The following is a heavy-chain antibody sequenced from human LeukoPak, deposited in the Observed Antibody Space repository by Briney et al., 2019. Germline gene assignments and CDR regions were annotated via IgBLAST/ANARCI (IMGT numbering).Heavy chain of an antibody. CDR3: ARVLSFWSPFDY. J-gene: IGHJ4*02. V-gene: IGHV4-30-2*01. D-gene: IGHD3-3*01. Sequence: PSETLSLTCTVSGGSISSGGYYWSWIRQPPGKGLEWIGYIYHSGSTYYNPSLRSRVTISVDRSKNQFSLKLSSVTAADTAVYYCARVLSFWSPFDYWGQGTLVTVSS. CDR2: IYHSGST. CDR1: GGSISSGGYY.